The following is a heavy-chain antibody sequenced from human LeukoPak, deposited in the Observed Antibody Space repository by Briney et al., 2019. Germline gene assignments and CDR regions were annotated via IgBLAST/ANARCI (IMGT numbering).Heavy chain of an antibody. CDR3: RVRDGYNDAYDI. CDR2: INPNSGGT. Sequence: GASVKVSCKASGYTFTGHYMHWVRQAPGQGLEWMGWINPNSGGTSYAQNFQGRVTMTRDTSTSTVYMELSSLRSEDTAVYCVRVRDGYNDAYDIWGQGTMVTVPS. D-gene: IGHD5-24*01. J-gene: IGHJ3*02. CDR1: GYTFTGHY. V-gene: IGHV1-2*02.